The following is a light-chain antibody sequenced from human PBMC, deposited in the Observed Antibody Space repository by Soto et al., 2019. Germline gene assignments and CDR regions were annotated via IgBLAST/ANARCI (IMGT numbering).Light chain of an antibody. CDR3: QQYGSSSWT. Sequence: IVMTQSPATLSVSPWDRATLSCRASQSVDNDLAWYQQKPGQPPRLLIYDASTRATGIPARFSGSQSGTDFTLTISRLEPEDFAVYYCQQYGSSSWTFGQGTKVDIK. CDR1: QSVDND. V-gene: IGKV3-20*01. J-gene: IGKJ1*01. CDR2: DAS.